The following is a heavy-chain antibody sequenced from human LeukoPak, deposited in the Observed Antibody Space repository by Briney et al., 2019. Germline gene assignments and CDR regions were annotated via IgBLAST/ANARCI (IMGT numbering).Heavy chain of an antibody. Sequence: GGSLRLSCAASGFTFSSYGMHWFRQAPGKGLEWVAFIRYDGSNKYYADSVKGRFTISRDNSKNSLYLQMNSLRTEDTALYYCAEDRSSGYSSADYWGQGTLVTVSS. D-gene: IGHD3-22*01. CDR1: GFTFSSYG. V-gene: IGHV3-30*02. CDR2: IRYDGSNK. CDR3: AEDRSSGYSSADY. J-gene: IGHJ4*02.